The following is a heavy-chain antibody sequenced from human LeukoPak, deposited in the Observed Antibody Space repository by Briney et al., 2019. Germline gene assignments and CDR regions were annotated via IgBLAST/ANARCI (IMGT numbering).Heavy chain of an antibody. V-gene: IGHV3-49*03. CDR2: IRSKAYGGTT. D-gene: IGHD5-18*01. CDR1: GFTFGDYA. Sequence: GGSLRLSCTASGFTFGDYAMSWFRQAPGKGLEWVGFIRSKAYGGTTEYAASVKGRFTISRDDSKSIAYLQMNSLKTEDTAVYYCTRKAYSWAYDYWGQGTLVTVSS. CDR3: TRKAYSWAYDY. J-gene: IGHJ4*02.